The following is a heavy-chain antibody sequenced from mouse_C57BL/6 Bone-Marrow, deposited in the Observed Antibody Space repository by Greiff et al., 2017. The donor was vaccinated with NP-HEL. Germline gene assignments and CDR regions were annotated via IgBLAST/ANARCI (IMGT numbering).Heavy chain of an antibody. D-gene: IGHD3-3*01. V-gene: IGHV1-9*01. J-gene: IGHJ2*01. Sequence: QVQLQQSGAELMKPGASVKLSCKASGYTFTGYWIEWVKQRPGHGLEWIGEILPGSGSTNYNEKFKGKATFTADTSSNTAYMQLSSLTAEESAIDDCERRGGGPWVDYGGKGTTLTVAS. CDR2: ILPGSGST. CDR1: GYTFTGYW. CDR3: ERRGGGPWVDY.